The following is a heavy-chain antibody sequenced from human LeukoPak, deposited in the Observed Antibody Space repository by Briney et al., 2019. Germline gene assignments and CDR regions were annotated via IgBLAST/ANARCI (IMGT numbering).Heavy chain of an antibody. CDR2: MRPKKSDT. V-gene: IGHV1-8*01. D-gene: IGHD3-22*01. CDR1: GYSFSTYD. Sequence: GAPVKVSCKASGYSFSTYDINWVRRAPGQGLEWMGWMRPKKSDTGYARKFQDRVTLTWNISTDTAYMELNSLTPEDTAVYFCAGGPPEDTSSGYWGQGTLVTVSS. CDR3: AGGPPEDTSSGY. J-gene: IGHJ4*02.